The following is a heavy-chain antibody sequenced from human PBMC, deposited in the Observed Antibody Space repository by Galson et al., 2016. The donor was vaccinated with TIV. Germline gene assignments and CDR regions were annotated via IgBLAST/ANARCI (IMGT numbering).Heavy chain of an antibody. CDR1: GHSFTREYY. CDR2: VYYTGGT. V-gene: IGHV4-38-2*02. CDR3: TREIAGTTVHS. Sequence: SETLSLTCTVSGHSFTREYYWGWIRQPPGKGLEWIGSVYYTGGTYYNPSLRSRVTVSLDTSNNQFFLKLSSVTAADTAVYYCTREIAGTTVHSWGQGALVTVSS. J-gene: IGHJ4*02. D-gene: IGHD1-7*01.